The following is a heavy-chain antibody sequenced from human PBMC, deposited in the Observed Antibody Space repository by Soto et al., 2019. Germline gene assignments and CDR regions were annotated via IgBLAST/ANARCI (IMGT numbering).Heavy chain of an antibody. CDR3: ATSYDTGFDP. CDR1: GYPFIKYG. V-gene: IGHV1-18*04. Sequence: QLQLVQSAAEVKKPGASVRVSCKAYGYPFIKYGISWIRQAPEQGLEWMGWIKVDSGYTNYAQKFQGRVTMTADTSSDTAFMELRSLRLDDTVVYFCATSYDTGFDPWGQGTLVSVSS. CDR2: IKVDSGYT. D-gene: IGHD3-9*01. J-gene: IGHJ5*02.